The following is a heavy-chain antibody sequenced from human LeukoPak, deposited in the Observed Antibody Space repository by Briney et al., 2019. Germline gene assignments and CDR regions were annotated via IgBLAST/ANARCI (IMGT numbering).Heavy chain of an antibody. Sequence: PSETLSLTCTVSGDSINSSDYYWAWIRQPPGEGLEWIGTIYYSGSTYYKSSLKSRLTISVDSSKNQFSLKMISVTGADTGVYYCARHGNWDPFDYWGQGALVTVSS. CDR3: ARHGNWDPFDY. CDR1: GDSINSSDYY. CDR2: IYYSGST. J-gene: IGHJ4*02. V-gene: IGHV4-39*01. D-gene: IGHD7-27*01.